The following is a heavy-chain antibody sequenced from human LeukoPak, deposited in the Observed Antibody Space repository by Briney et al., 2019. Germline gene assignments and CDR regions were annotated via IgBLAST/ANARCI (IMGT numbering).Heavy chain of an antibody. CDR3: AKSPKTGFRLDS. Sequence: GGSLRLSCAASGFTFSSYSMNWVRQAPGKGLEWVSSISTSSTYIYYADSVKGRFTISRDNSKNTLYLQLSSLRAEDTAVYYCAKSPKTGFRLDSWGKGTRVTVSS. D-gene: IGHD1-1*01. CDR2: ISTSSTYI. V-gene: IGHV3-21*01. J-gene: IGHJ4*02. CDR1: GFTFSSYS.